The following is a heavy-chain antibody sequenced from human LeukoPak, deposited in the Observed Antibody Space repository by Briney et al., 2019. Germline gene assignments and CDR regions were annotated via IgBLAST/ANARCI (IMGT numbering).Heavy chain of an antibody. CDR2: IYTSGST. D-gene: IGHD2-2*03. Sequence: SETLSLTCTVSGGSISSGSYYWSWIRQPAGKGLEWIGRIYTSGSTNYNPSLKSRVTISVDTSKNQFSLKLSSVTAADTAVYYCAREEWIKGAFDIWGQGTMVTVSS. V-gene: IGHV4-61*02. CDR1: GGSISSGSYY. J-gene: IGHJ3*02. CDR3: AREEWIKGAFDI.